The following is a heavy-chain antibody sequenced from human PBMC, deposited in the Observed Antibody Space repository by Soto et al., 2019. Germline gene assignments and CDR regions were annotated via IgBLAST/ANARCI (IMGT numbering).Heavy chain of an antibody. D-gene: IGHD6-19*01. CDR3: ARGVAGSGFDL. CDR1: GDSVSRNTAA. J-gene: IGHJ4*02. V-gene: IGHV6-1*01. Sequence: SQPRSAPCAISGDSVSRNTAAWNWIRSSPSRGLEWLGRTYYRSNWRHDYAVSVKSRITVNPDTSKNHFSLQLNSVTPDDTAVYYCARGVAGSGFDLWGQGTLVTLSS. CDR2: TYYRSNWRH.